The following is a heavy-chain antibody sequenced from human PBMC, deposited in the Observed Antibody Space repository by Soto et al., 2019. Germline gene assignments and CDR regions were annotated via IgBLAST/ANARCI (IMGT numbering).Heavy chain of an antibody. V-gene: IGHV3-7*01. CDR2: IKQDGSEI. Sequence: WGSLRLSCAASGFTVSNYWMSWVRQAPGKGLEWVANIKQDGSEIDSVDSVKGRLTISRDNAKNSLYLQMNSLRAEDTAVYYCARIGYRSSSFDYWGKGTLVT. D-gene: IGHD6-6*01. CDR3: ARIGYRSSSFDY. CDR1: GFTVSNYW. J-gene: IGHJ4*02.